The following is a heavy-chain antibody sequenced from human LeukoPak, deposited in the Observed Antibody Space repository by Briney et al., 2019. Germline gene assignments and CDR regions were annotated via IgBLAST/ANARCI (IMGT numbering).Heavy chain of an antibody. J-gene: IGHJ6*04. CDR3: ARKAYGLDV. CDR1: GFTFSSYW. Sequence: GGSLRLSCAPSGFTFSSYWMSWVRQAPGKGLEWVANIKQDGSEKYYVDSVKGRFTISRDNAKNSLYLQMNSLRAEDTAVYYCARKAYGLDVWGKGTTVAVSS. V-gene: IGHV3-7*03. CDR2: IKQDGSEK.